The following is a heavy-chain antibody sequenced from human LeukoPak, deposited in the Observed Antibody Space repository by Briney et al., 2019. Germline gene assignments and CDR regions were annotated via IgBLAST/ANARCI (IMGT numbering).Heavy chain of an antibody. CDR3: ARHERSTTGSLLYVN. J-gene: IGHJ4*02. D-gene: IGHD1-1*01. Sequence: GESLMISCKGSGYSFTTYWIGWVRQMPGKGLEWMGIIYPGDSDTRYSPSFQGQVTISADKSISAAYLQWSSLKASDTAMYYCARHERSTTGSLLYVNWGQGTLVTVSS. V-gene: IGHV5-51*01. CDR2: IYPGDSDT. CDR1: GYSFTTYW.